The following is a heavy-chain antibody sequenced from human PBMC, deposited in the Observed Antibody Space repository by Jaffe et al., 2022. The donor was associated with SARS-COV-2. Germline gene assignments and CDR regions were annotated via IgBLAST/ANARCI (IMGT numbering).Heavy chain of an antibody. CDR3: ARHPRGGWYGTHLFDY. D-gene: IGHD6-19*01. CDR1: GGSISSSSYY. J-gene: IGHJ4*02. Sequence: QLQLQESGPGLVKPSETLSLTCTVSGGSISSSSYYWGWIRQPPGKGLEWIGSIYYSGSTYYNPSLKSRVTISVDTSKNQFSLKLSSVTAADTAVYYCARHPRGGWYGTHLFDYWGQGTLVTVSS. V-gene: IGHV4-39*01. CDR2: IYYSGST.